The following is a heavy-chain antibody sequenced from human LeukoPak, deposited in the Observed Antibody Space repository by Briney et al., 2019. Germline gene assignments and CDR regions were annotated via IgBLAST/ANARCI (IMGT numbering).Heavy chain of an antibody. J-gene: IGHJ6*03. V-gene: IGHV5-51*01. Sequence: GESLKISCKGSGYSFTSYWIGWVRQMPGKGLEWMGIIYPGDSDTRYSPSFQGQVTISADKSISTAYLQWSSLKASDTAMYYCARHVSIRFLEWLNPYYYYYMDVWDKGTTVTISS. CDR2: IYPGDSDT. CDR3: ARHVSIRFLEWLNPYYYYYMDV. D-gene: IGHD3-3*01. CDR1: GYSFTSYW.